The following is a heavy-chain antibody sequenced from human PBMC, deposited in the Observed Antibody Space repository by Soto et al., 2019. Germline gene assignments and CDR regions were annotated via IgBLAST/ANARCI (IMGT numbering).Heavy chain of an antibody. J-gene: IGHJ5*02. Sequence: GASVKVSCKASGYSLSGYYLHWVRQAPGQGPEWMGGINPNSGGTKYVQKFQGRVTMTRDTSISTVYLELSRLRSDDPAVYYCARGWGIAAPGPNWFDPWGQGTLVTVSS. CDR1: GYSLSGYY. V-gene: IGHV1-2*02. CDR2: INPNSGGT. CDR3: ARGWGIAAPGPNWFDP. D-gene: IGHD6-13*01.